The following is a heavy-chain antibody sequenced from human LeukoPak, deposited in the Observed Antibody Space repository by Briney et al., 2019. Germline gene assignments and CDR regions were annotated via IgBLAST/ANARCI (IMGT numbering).Heavy chain of an antibody. CDR3: AKGGPPAGWPIRPLDY. CDR2: ISGSGGST. CDR1: GFTFSSYA. Sequence: PGGSLRLSCAASGFTFSSYAMSWVRQAPGKGLEWVSAISGSGGSTYYADSVKGRFTISRDNSKNTLYLQMNSLRAEDTAVYHCAKGGPPAGWPIRPLDYWGQEPLVPVSS. D-gene: IGHD2-15*01. J-gene: IGHJ4*02. V-gene: IGHV3-23*01.